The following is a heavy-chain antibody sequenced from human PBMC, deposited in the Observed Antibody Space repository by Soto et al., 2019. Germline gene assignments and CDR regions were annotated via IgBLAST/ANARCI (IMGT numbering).Heavy chain of an antibody. V-gene: IGHV5-10-1*01. CDR1: GYCFSSYL. CDR2: IDPSNSYT. J-gene: IGHJ5*02. Sequence: GESLMSCSTCSGYCFSSYLISWVRPMRGKGVGWMGRIDPSNSYTNYNASFQGHVTISTGKSISTAYLQWSSLKASDTAMYYCARRDYDFWSGPDKTNWFDPWGQGTLVTVSS. CDR3: ARRDYDFWSGPDKTNWFDP. D-gene: IGHD3-3*01.